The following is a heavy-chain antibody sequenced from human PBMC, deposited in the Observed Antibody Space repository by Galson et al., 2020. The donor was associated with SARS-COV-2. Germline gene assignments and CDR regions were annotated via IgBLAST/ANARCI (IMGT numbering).Heavy chain of an antibody. V-gene: IGHV6-1*01. J-gene: IGHJ3*02. D-gene: IGHD6-19*01. CDR3: ARDVAAVADAFDI. Sequence: SQTLSLTCTISGDSVSSDSASWNWIRQSPSRGLEWLGRTYYRYRWNNDYAVSVEGRITIDPDTSKNQFSLHLNSVTPEDTAVYYCARDVAAVADAFDIWGQGTLVTVSS. CDR2: TYYRYRWNN. CDR1: GDSVSSDSAS.